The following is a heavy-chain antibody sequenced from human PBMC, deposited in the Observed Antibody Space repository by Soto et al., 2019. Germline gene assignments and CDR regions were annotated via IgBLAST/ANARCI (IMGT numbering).Heavy chain of an antibody. CDR2: INPNSGDT. J-gene: IGHJ4*02. CDR3: ARGGYTYGYGLDH. D-gene: IGHD5-18*01. V-gene: IGHV1-2*04. Sequence: QVQLVQSGAEVKKLGASVKVSCKASGYTFTAYYIHWVRQAPGQGLEWVGWINPNSGDTNYAQSFQGWVTMTGDTSVSTAYMDLTRLRSDDTAVYYCARGGYTYGYGLDHWGQGTLVTVSS. CDR1: GYTFTAYY.